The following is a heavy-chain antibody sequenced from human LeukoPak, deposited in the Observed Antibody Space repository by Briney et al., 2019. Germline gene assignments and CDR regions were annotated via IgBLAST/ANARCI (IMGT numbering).Heavy chain of an antibody. CDR1: GFSFRSFS. D-gene: IGHD5-24*01. CDR2: FSTSSGTI. V-gene: IGHV3-48*02. CDR3: ARDRDFAFDY. Sequence: GVPPRPSCAASGFSFRSFSMKGLQQAIRNNLEWVSYFSTSSGTISYADSVKGRFTISRDDAKNSLYLQMNSLRDEDTAVYYCARDRDFAFDYWGQGTLVTVSS. J-gene: IGHJ4*02.